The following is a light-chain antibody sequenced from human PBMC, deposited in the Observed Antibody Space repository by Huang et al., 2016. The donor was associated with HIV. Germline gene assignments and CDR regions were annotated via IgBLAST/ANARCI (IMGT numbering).Light chain of an antibody. CDR1: QSLSSS. CDR3: QQRSNLGT. Sequence: EIVLTQSPATLSLSPGARATLSCRASQSLSSSLAWYQQKPGQAPRLLIYDASYRSTGIPARVSGSESGTDFTLRISRLEPEDFAVYYCQQRSNLGTFGGGTKGEIK. J-gene: IGKJ4*01. CDR2: DAS. V-gene: IGKV3-11*01.